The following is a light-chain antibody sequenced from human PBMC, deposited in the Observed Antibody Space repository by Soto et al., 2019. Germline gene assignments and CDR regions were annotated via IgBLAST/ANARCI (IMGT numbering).Light chain of an antibody. CDR2: ATS. J-gene: IGKJ3*01. Sequence: DIQMPQSPSSLSASVGDRVTINCRASQATSNYVAWFQQKPGEAPKSLMFATSTLQSGVPSRFRGSGSQPAFTLTITNLQPEDFATYFCQQYHSLPFTFGPGTTVHFK. CDR3: QQYHSLPFT. CDR1: QATSNY. V-gene: IGKV1-16*01.